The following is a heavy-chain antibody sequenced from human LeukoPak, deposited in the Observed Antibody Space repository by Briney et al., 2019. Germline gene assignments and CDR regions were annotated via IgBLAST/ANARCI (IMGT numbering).Heavy chain of an antibody. CDR3: ARGRGYYLDY. CDR1: GFTFSSYD. D-gene: IGHD3-10*01. V-gene: IGHV3-13*04. Sequence: GGSLRLFCAASGFTFSSYDMHWVRQSTGKGLEWVSVIGTAGATFYPGSVKGRFTISRENARNSLYLQMNSLTAGDTAVYYCARGRGYYLDYWGQGTLVTVSS. J-gene: IGHJ4*02. CDR2: IGTAGAT.